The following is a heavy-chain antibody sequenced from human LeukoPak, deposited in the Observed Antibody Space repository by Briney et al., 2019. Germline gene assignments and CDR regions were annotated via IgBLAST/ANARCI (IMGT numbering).Heavy chain of an antibody. J-gene: IGHJ6*02. CDR2: INPNDGST. V-gene: IGHV1-46*01. CDR1: GYTFTSYW. D-gene: IGHD3-3*01. Sequence: GASVKVSCKASGYTFTSYWIQWVRQAPGQGLEWMGLINPNDGSTTYAQKFQGRVTITADESTSTAYMELSSLRSEDTAVYYCARVGPWEYYDFWSGYYYGMDVWGQGTTVTVSS. CDR3: ARVGPWEYYDFWSGYYYGMDV.